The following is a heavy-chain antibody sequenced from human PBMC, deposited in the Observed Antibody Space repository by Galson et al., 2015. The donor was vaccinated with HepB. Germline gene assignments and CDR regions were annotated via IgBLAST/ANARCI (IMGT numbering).Heavy chain of an antibody. D-gene: IGHD4/OR15-4a*01. CDR1: GYTFTTNG. Sequence: SVKVSCKASGYTFTTNGISWVRQAPGQGLEWVGWISANSGNTQYAQKLQGRVTLTRDTSTSTAYVELRDLRSDDTATYYCARDRDYRLDYWGQGTLATVSS. CDR3: ARDRDYRLDY. V-gene: IGHV1-18*04. CDR2: ISANSGNT. J-gene: IGHJ4*02.